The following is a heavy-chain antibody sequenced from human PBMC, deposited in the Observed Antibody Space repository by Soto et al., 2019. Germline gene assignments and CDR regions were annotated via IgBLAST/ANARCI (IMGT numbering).Heavy chain of an antibody. J-gene: IGHJ4*02. Sequence: QLQLQESGPGLVKPSETLSLTCSVSGGSIRSNMYYWGWIRQPPGKGLEWIAAVHYSGSTYYTPPPKNRVTISADTSKNQFSLRLNSVTDADTAVYYCARQHYYDSSGYYTWNWGQGTLVTVSS. D-gene: IGHD3-22*01. CDR3: ARQHYYDSSGYYTWN. CDR2: VHYSGST. V-gene: IGHV4-39*01. CDR1: GGSIRSNMYY.